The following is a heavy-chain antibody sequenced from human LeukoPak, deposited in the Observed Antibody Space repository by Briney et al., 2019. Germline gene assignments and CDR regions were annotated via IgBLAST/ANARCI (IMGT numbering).Heavy chain of an antibody. CDR1: GFTFSSYS. V-gene: IGHV3-48*02. J-gene: IGHJ4*02. D-gene: IGHD5-12*01. CDR2: ISSSSDTI. CDR3: ARDKVDAVVPTAFDC. Sequence: PGGSLRLSCAAPGFTFSSYSMNWVRQAPGKGLEWVSYISSSSDTIYYADSVKGRFTISRDNAKNSLYLQMNSLRDEDTAVYYCARDKVDAVVPTAFDCWGQGTLVTVSS.